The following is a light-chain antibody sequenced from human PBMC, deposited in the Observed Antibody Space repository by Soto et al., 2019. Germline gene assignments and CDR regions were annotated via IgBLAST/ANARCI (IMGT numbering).Light chain of an antibody. CDR2: GAS. CDR1: QSVSSN. J-gene: IGKJ1*01. V-gene: IGKV3-15*01. Sequence: EIVMTQSPATLSVSPWETVTLSCRASQSVSSNLAWYQQKPGQAPRLLIYGASTRATGIPARFSGSGSGTEFTLTISSLQSEDFAVYFCQQYNNWPPWTFGQGTKVDIK. CDR3: QQYNNWPPWT.